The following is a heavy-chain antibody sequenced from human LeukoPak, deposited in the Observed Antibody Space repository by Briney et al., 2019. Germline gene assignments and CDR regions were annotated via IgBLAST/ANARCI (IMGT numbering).Heavy chain of an antibody. CDR1: GRSFSDYW. J-gene: IGHJ4*02. D-gene: IGHD5-24*01. CDR2: IKHSGGT. V-gene: IGHV4-34*01. Sequence: SETLSLTCAVNGRSFSDYWWSWVRQPPGKGLEWIGGIKHSGGTNYNPSLKSRVTISIDTSKNQFSLKLSSVTAADAAVYYCAREGLRDAYNPLGYWGQGTLVTVSS. CDR3: AREGLRDAYNPLGY.